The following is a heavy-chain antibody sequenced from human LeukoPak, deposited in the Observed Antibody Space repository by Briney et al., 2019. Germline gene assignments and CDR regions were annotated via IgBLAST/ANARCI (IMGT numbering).Heavy chain of an antibody. CDR3: TRRGVVAALHYWYFDL. Sequence: GGSLRLSRAASGFTFSGSAMHWVRQASGKGLEWVGRIRSKANSYATAYAASVKGRFTISRDDSKNTAYLQMNSLKTEDTAVYYCTRRGVVAALHYWYFDLWGRGTLVTVSS. J-gene: IGHJ2*01. CDR1: GFTFSGSA. D-gene: IGHD2-15*01. V-gene: IGHV3-73*01. CDR2: IRSKANSYAT.